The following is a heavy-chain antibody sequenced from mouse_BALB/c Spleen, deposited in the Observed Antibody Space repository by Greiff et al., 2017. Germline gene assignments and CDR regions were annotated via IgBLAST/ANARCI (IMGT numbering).Heavy chain of an antibody. CDR3: ARPSYYGSSYGYFDV. V-gene: IGHV4-1*02. D-gene: IGHD1-1*01. CDR1: GFDFSRYW. J-gene: IGHJ1*01. Sequence: EVKLMESGGGLVQPGGSLKLSCAASGFDFSRYWMSWVRQAPGKGLEWIGEINPDSSTINYTPSLKDKFIISRDNAKNTLYLQMSKVRSEDTALYYCARPSYYGSSYGYFDVWGAGTTVTVSS. CDR2: INPDSSTI.